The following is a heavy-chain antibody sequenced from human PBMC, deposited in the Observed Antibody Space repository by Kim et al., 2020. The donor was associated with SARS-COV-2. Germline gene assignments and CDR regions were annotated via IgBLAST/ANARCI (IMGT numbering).Heavy chain of an antibody. J-gene: IGHJ6*02. CDR1: GFTFSSYG. Sequence: GGSLRLSCAASGFTFSSYGMHWVRQAPGKGLEWVAVISSDGSNKYYADSVKGRFTISRDNYKNTLYLQMNSLIAEDTDVYYCANEGLLAIFGVVIENPYYGMYVWGQGTTVTVSS. CDR2: ISSDGSNK. CDR3: ANEGLLAIFGVVIENPYYGMYV. D-gene: IGHD3-3*01. V-gene: IGHV3-30*18.